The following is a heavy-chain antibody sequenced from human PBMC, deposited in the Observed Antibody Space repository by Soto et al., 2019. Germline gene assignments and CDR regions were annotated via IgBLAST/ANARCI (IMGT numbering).Heavy chain of an antibody. Sequence: SXTLSLTCTASGGSISSYYWSCIRQPPGKGLEWIGYIYYSGSTNYNPSLKSRVTISVDTSKNQFSLKLSSVTAADTAVYYCARTARGGDAFDIWGQGTMVTVSS. CDR1: GGSISSYY. CDR2: IYYSGST. D-gene: IGHD3-16*01. V-gene: IGHV4-59*01. J-gene: IGHJ3*02. CDR3: ARTARGGDAFDI.